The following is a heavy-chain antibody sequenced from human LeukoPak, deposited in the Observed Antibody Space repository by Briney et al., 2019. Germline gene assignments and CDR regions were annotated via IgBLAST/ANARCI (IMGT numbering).Heavy chain of an antibody. CDR2: ISGSGGST. D-gene: IGHD6-19*01. CDR1: GFTFSSYA. Sequence: GGSLRLSCAASGFTFSSYAMSWVRQAPGKGLEWVSAISGSGGSTYYADSVKGRFTISRDNSKNTLHLQMNSLRAEDTAVYYCAKVVSYSSGWYNYWGQGTLVTVSS. J-gene: IGHJ4*02. CDR3: AKVVSYSSGWYNY. V-gene: IGHV3-23*01.